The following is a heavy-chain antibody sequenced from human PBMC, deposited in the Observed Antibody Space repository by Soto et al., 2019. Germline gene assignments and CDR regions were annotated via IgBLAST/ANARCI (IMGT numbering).Heavy chain of an antibody. J-gene: IGHJ4*02. CDR2: ISGHNGDT. CDR1: GYSFTSYG. Sequence: ASVKVSCKASGYSFTSYGISWVRQAPGQGPEWMGWISGHNGDTNHPQSLQGRVTMTTDTSRNTAYMELRSLRSDDTAVYYCARHRFNYYDDTVYYYFDYWGQGTLVTVSS. V-gene: IGHV1-18*04. D-gene: IGHD3-22*01. CDR3: ARHRFNYYDDTVYYYFDY.